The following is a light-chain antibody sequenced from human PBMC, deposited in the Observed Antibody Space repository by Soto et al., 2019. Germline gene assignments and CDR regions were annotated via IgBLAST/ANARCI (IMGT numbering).Light chain of an antibody. CDR3: QSYDSNLSVV. J-gene: IGLJ2*01. CDR2: GNS. V-gene: IGLV1-40*01. CDR1: SSNIGTGYD. Sequence: QLVLTQPPSVSGAPGRRVTISCTGSSSNIGTGYDVHWYQQLPGTAPKLLIYGNSNRPSGVPDRFSGSKSGTSASLAITGLQAEDEADYYCQSYDSNLSVVFGGGTKLTVL.